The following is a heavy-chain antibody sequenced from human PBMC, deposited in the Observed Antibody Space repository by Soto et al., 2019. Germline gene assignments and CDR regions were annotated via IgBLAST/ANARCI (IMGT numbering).Heavy chain of an antibody. CDR3: ASGGAGSGPFTWELPDH. CDR2: ITPFSGDV. D-gene: IGHD1-26*01. V-gene: IGHV1-45*02. J-gene: IGHJ4*02. Sequence: QMQLVQSGAEVKRTGSTVTVSCKALGNTFTYRYLHWVRRAPGQALEWMGGITPFSGDVHYAQKFQERVTITRDRSINTAYMRMSSLRPEDTAMYYCASGGAGSGPFTWELPDHWGQGTLVTVSS. CDR1: GNTFTYRY.